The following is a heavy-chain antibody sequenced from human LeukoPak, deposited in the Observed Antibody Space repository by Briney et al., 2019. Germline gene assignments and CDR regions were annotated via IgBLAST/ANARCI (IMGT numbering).Heavy chain of an antibody. Sequence: GGSLRLSCAASGFTFSSYEMNWVRQAPGKGLEWVSYISSSGSTIYYADSVKGRFTISRDNAKNSLYLQMDSLRAEDTAVYYCARTQGRFYGSGSYEGFDYWGQGTLVTVST. CDR1: GFTFSSYE. D-gene: IGHD3-10*01. CDR2: ISSSGSTI. CDR3: ARTQGRFYGSGSYEGFDY. V-gene: IGHV3-48*03. J-gene: IGHJ4*02.